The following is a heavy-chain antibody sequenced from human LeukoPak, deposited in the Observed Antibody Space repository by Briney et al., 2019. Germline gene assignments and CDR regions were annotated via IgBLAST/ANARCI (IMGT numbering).Heavy chain of an antibody. V-gene: IGHV1-69*05. CDR1: GGTFSSYA. D-gene: IGHD2-15*01. J-gene: IGHJ5*02. Sequence: SVKVSCKASGGTFSSYAISWVRPAAGQGLEWMGGIIPIFGTANYAQKFQGRVTITTDESTSTAYMELSSLRSEDTAVYYCARGGVVVVAATGGWFDPWGQGTLVTVSS. CDR3: ARGGVVVVAATGGWFDP. CDR2: IIPIFGTA.